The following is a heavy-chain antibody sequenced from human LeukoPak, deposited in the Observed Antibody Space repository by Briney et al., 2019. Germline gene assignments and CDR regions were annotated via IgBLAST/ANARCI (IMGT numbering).Heavy chain of an antibody. V-gene: IGHV1-8*01. CDR1: GYTFTSYD. Sequence: ASVKVSCKASGYTFTSYDINWVRQATGQGLEWMGWMNPNSGNTGYAQKFQGRVTMTRNTSISTAYMELSSLRSEDTAVYYCARVSSLDYYGSSVKSSPLRPLDYWGQGTLVTVSS. D-gene: IGHD3-22*01. CDR2: MNPNSGNT. CDR3: ARVSSLDYYGSSVKSSPLRPLDY. J-gene: IGHJ4*02.